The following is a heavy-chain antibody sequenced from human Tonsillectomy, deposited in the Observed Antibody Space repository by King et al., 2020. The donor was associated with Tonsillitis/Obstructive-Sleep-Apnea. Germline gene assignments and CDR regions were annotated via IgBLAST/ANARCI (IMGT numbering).Heavy chain of an antibody. J-gene: IGHJ6*03. Sequence: QLQESGPGLVKPSETLSLTCTVSGCSVSSSDYYWGWIRQPPGKGLEWIGTIYYDGTTYYNPPLRSRVTISVAPSKNQFSLNLNSVTATDTAVYYCARHSRDSSWGDYFYYMDVGGKGTTVTVSS. CDR1: GCSVSSSDYY. D-gene: IGHD6-6*01. CDR2: IYYDGTT. V-gene: IGHV4-39*01. CDR3: ARHSRDSSWGDYFYYMDV.